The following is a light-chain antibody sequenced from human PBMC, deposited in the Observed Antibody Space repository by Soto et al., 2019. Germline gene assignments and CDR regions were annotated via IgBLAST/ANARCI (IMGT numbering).Light chain of an antibody. V-gene: IGLV2-14*01. CDR1: TSDVGGYNY. Sequence: QSALTQPVSVSGSPGQSITISCTRTTSDVGGYNYVSWYQQLPDKAPKLMIFEVSNRPSGVSIRFSGSKSGNTASLTISGLQAEDEATYYCSSYTSSSTLVFGGGTQLPVL. CDR2: EVS. CDR3: SSYTSSSTLV. J-gene: IGLJ2*01.